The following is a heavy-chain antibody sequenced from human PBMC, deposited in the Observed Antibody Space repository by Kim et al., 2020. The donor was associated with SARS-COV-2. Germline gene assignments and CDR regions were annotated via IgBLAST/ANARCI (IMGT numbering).Heavy chain of an antibody. CDR1: GYSFTSYW. CDR2: IYPGDSDT. Sequence: GESLKISCKGSGYSFTSYWIGWVRQMPGKGLEWMGIIYPGDSDTRYSPSFQGQVTISADKSISTAYLQWSSLKASDTAMYYCASHFSTLSPYSSSSDDYGMDVWGQGTTVTVSS. V-gene: IGHV5-51*01. CDR3: ASHFSTLSPYSSSSDDYGMDV. D-gene: IGHD6-6*01. J-gene: IGHJ6*02.